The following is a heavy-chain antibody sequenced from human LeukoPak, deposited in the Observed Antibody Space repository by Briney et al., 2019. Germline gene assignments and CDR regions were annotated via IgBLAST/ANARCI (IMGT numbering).Heavy chain of an antibody. CDR2: INPSGGST. CDR1: GYTFTSYY. D-gene: IGHD6-19*01. Sequence: GASVKVSCKASGYTFTSYYMHWVRQAPGQGLEWMGIINPSGGSTSYAQKFQGRVTMTRDTSTSTVYMELSRLRSDDTAVYYCARERRYSSGWVDFDYWGQGTLVTVSS. CDR3: ARERRYSSGWVDFDY. J-gene: IGHJ4*02. V-gene: IGHV1-46*01.